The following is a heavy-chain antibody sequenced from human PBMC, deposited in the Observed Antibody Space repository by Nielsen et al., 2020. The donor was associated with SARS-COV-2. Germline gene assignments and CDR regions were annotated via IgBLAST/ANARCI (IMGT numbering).Heavy chain of an antibody. J-gene: IGHJ4*02. Sequence: SLKISCAASGFTFSSYAMHWVRQAPGKGLEWVSGISWNSGSIGYADSVKGRFTISRDNAKNSLYLQMNSLRAEDTALYHCARAGSPLYSSGWLDYWGQGTLVTVSS. CDR1: GFTFSSYA. D-gene: IGHD6-19*01. CDR2: ISWNSGSI. CDR3: ARAGSPLYSSGWLDY. V-gene: IGHV3-9*01.